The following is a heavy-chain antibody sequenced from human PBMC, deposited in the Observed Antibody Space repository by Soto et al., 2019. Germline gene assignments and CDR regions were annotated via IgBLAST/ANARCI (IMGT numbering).Heavy chain of an antibody. CDR2: ISGSGGSI. Sequence: EVQLLESGGGLVQPGGSLRLSCAASGFTFSSYAMSWVRQAPGKGLEWVSAISGSGGSIYYADSVKGRFTISRDNSKNTLYLQMNSLRAEDTAVYYCAKDQGYCSGGSCYLEDAFDIWGQGTMVTVSS. V-gene: IGHV3-23*01. J-gene: IGHJ3*02. CDR1: GFTFSSYA. D-gene: IGHD2-15*01. CDR3: AKDQGYCSGGSCYLEDAFDI.